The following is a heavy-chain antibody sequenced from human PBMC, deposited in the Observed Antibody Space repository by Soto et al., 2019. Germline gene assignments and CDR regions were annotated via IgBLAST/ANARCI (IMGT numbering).Heavy chain of an antibody. D-gene: IGHD6-19*01. CDR3: ARDKGGAVARSFDP. V-gene: IGHV4-61*01. Sequence: QVQLQESGPVLVKPSETLSLTCTVSGGSVSSGSYYWSWIRQPPGKGLEWIGYIYYSASTNYNPSLKRRVTISVDTSKNQFALKLSSVTAADTAVYYCARDKGGAVARSFDPWGQGTLVTVSS. J-gene: IGHJ5*02. CDR2: IYYSAST. CDR1: GGSVSSGSYY.